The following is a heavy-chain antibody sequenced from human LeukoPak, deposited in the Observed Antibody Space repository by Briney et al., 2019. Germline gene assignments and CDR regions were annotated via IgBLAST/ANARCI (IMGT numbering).Heavy chain of an antibody. CDR2: IYTSGST. CDR1: GGSISSYY. V-gene: IGHV4-4*07. CDR3: ARDRGNSGYVDWFDP. D-gene: IGHD5-12*01. Sequence: PSETLSLTCTVSGGSISSYYWSWIRQPAGKGLEWIGRIYTSGSTNYNPSLKSRVTMSVDTSKNQFSLKLSSVTAADTAVYYCARDRGNSGYVDWFDPWGQGTLVTVSS. J-gene: IGHJ5*02.